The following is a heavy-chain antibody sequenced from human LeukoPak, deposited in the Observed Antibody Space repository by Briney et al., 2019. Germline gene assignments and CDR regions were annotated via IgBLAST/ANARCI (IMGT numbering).Heavy chain of an antibody. J-gene: IGHJ4*02. CDR1: GGTFSSYA. CDR3: ARGYCSSTSCYVDY. CDR2: IIPIFGTA. D-gene: IGHD2-2*01. Sequence: ASVKVSCKASGGTFSSYAISWVRQAPGQGLEWMGGIIPIFGTANYAQKFQGRVTITADESTSIAYMELSSLRSEDTAVYYCARGYCSSTSCYVDYWGQGTLVTVSS. V-gene: IGHV1-69*13.